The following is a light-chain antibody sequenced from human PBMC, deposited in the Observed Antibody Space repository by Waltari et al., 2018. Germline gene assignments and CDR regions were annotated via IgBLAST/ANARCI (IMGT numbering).Light chain of an antibody. V-gene: IGKV1-5*03. CDR3: QLYNSYVMYT. CDR1: QRISTW. J-gene: IGKJ2*01. Sequence: DIQMSQILTTLPALVRDSVHSACRASQRISTWLAWYQQKPGKAPKLLLSRASTLESGVPSRFAGSGSGTEFTLTISSLQPDDFGTYYCQLYNSYVMYTFGQGTKLDIK. CDR2: RAS.